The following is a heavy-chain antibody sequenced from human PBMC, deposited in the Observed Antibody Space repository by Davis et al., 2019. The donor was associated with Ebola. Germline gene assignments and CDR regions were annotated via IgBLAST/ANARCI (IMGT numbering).Heavy chain of an antibody. J-gene: IGHJ4*02. CDR1: GFTFSSYS. V-gene: IGHV3-21*01. D-gene: IGHD3-10*01. CDR3: ARDEITMVRGVMVK. Sequence: GESLKISCAASGFTFSSYSMNWVRQAPGKGLEWVSSISSSSSYIYYADSVKGRFTISRDNAKNSLYLQMNSLRAEDTAVYYCARDEITMVRGVMVKWGQGTLVTVSS. CDR2: ISSSSSYI.